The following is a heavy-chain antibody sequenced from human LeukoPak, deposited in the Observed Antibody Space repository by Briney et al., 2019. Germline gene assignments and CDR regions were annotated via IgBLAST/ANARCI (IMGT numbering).Heavy chain of an antibody. D-gene: IGHD3-22*01. CDR3: ARGPRYYYESSGYYYNY. J-gene: IGHJ4*02. Sequence: SETLSLTCAVYGGSFSGYYWSWIRQPPGKGLEWIGEINHSGGTNYNPSLKSRVTISVDTSKNQFSLKVRSVTAADTAVYYCARGPRYYYESSGYYYNYWGQGTLVTVSS. V-gene: IGHV4-34*01. CDR2: INHSGGT. CDR1: GGSFSGYY.